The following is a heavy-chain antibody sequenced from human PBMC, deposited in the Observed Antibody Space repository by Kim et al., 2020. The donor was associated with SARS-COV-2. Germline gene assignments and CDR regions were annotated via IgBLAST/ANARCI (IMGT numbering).Heavy chain of an antibody. V-gene: IGHV1-69*13. CDR2: IIPIFGTA. D-gene: IGHD2-2*02. Sequence: SVKVSCKASGGTFSSYAISWVRQAPGQGLEWMGGIIPIFGTANYAQKFQGRVTITADESTSTAYMELSSLRSEDTAVYYCARTGCSSTSCYTRRFPYYYGMDVWGQGTTVTVSS. CDR1: GGTFSSYA. CDR3: ARTGCSSTSCYTRRFPYYYGMDV. J-gene: IGHJ6*02.